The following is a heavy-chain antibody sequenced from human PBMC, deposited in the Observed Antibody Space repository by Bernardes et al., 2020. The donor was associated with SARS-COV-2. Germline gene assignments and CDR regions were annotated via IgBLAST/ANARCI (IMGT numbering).Heavy chain of an antibody. D-gene: IGHD2-21*01. CDR2: IYHSGDS. Sequence: SETLSLTCTVSGGSITSYNWNWVRQSPGKGLEWIGYIYHSGDSKYNPSFGNRVTISVDTSKNQFSLKLTSVTSADTAMYFCATRNVVDGSDPGNNWLDPWGQGALVTVSS. J-gene: IGHJ5*02. CDR1: GGSITSYN. V-gene: IGHV4-59*01. CDR3: ATRNVVDGSDPGNNWLDP.